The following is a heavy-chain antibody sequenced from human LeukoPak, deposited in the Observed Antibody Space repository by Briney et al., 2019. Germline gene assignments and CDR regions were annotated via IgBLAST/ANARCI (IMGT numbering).Heavy chain of an antibody. CDR1: GGTFSSYA. J-gene: IGHJ3*02. V-gene: IGHV1-69*13. Sequence: SVKVSCKASGGTFSSYALSWVRQAPGQGLEWMGGIIPIFSTKNYAQTFQGRVTITADESTSTAYMELSSLRSEDTAVYYCARRRSYYDSSGYTFDIWGQGTMVTVSS. D-gene: IGHD3-22*01. CDR2: IIPIFSTK. CDR3: ARRRSYYDSSGYTFDI.